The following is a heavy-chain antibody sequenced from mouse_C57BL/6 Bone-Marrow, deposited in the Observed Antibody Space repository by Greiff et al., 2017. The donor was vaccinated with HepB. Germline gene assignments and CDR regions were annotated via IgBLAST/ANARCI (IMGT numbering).Heavy chain of an antibody. CDR2: IDPENGDT. D-gene: IGHD6-1*01. CDR1: GFNITDDY. CDR3: TTPARGRRRYFDV. V-gene: IGHV14-4*01. J-gene: IGHJ1*03. Sequence: VQLQQSGAELVRPGASVKLSCTASGFNITDDYMHWVKQRPEQGLEWIGWIDPENGDTEYASKFQGKATITADTSSNTAYLQLSSLTSEDTAVYYCTTPARGRRRYFDVWGTGTTVTVSS.